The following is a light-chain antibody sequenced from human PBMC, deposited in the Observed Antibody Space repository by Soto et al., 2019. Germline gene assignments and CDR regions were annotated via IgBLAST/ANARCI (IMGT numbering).Light chain of an antibody. CDR3: AKWDDSLRVYV. CDR2: RND. CDR1: NSRSGSNY. V-gene: IGLV1-47*01. Sequence: QSVLPQPPSASGTPGQRVTISCSTTNSRSGSNYVYWYQQLPGAAPKLLIYRNDQRPSGVPDRFSASKSGTSASLGISGLRSEDEADYFCAKWDDSLRVYVFGSGTKLTVL. J-gene: IGLJ1*01.